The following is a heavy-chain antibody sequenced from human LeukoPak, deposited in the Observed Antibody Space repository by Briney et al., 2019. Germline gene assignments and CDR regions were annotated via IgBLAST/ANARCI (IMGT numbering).Heavy chain of an antibody. V-gene: IGHV3-30*02. D-gene: IGHD2-2*01. J-gene: IGHJ4*02. CDR2: IRYDGSNK. CDR3: AKCVSTSCYVPYFDY. Sequence: GGSLRLSCAASGLTFSSYGMHWVRQAPGKGLEWVAFIRYDGSNKYYADSVKGRFTISRDNSKNTLYLQMNRLRAEDTAVYYCAKCVSTSCYVPYFDYWGQGTLVTVSS. CDR1: GLTFSSYG.